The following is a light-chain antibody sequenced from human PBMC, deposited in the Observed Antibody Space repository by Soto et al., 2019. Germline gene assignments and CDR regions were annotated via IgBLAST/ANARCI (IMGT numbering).Light chain of an antibody. Sequence: EIVMTQSPATLSVSPGERATLSCRASQSVRSNLAWYQQKPGQAPRLLIYGASTRATGIPARFSGSGSGTEFPLTISSLQSEDFAAYYCQQYNNWPASLTFGGGTRVEIK. CDR3: QQYNNWPASLT. J-gene: IGKJ4*01. CDR1: QSVRSN. V-gene: IGKV3-15*01. CDR2: GAS.